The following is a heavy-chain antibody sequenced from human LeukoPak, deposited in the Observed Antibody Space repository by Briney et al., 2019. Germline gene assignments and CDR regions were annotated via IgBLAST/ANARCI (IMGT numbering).Heavy chain of an antibody. D-gene: IGHD3-22*01. CDR2: INPNSGGA. CDR1: GYTFTSYG. J-gene: IGHJ4*02. Sequence: ASVKVSCKASGYTFTSYGISWVRQAPGQGLEWMGWINPNSGGANYAQKFQGRVTMTRDTSISTAYMELSRLRSDDTAVYYCARSMYYYDSSGLLDYWGQGALVTVSS. V-gene: IGHV1-2*02. CDR3: ARSMYYYDSSGLLDY.